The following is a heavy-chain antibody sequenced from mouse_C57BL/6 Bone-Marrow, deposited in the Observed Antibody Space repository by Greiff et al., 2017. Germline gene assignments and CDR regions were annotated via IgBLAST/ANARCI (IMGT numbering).Heavy chain of an antibody. J-gene: IGHJ2*01. V-gene: IGHV1-59*01. CDR3: ARDGYYDYFDY. D-gene: IGHD2-3*01. Sequence: QVQLQQPGAELVRPGTSVKLSCKASGYTFTSYWMHWVKQRPGQGLEWIGVIDPSDSYTNYNQKFKGKATLTVDTSSSTAYMQLSSLTSEDSAVXYSARDGYYDYFDYWGQGTTLTVSS. CDR1: GYTFTSYW. CDR2: IDPSDSYT.